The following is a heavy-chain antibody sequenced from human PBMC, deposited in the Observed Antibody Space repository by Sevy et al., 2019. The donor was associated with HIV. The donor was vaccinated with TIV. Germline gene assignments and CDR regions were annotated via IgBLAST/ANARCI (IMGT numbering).Heavy chain of an antibody. J-gene: IGHJ4*02. CDR1: GFTFSNYD. Sequence: GGSLRLSCAASGFTFSNYDMHWVRQAPGKGLDWVAVISHDERYKNYPESVKVRFTISRDNFKSTLFLQIDSLRREDTTVSFCARLVFCGGDCYYLDSWGQGALVTVSS. V-gene: IGHV3-30*04. D-gene: IGHD2-21*02. CDR2: ISHDERYK. CDR3: ARLVFCGGDCYYLDS.